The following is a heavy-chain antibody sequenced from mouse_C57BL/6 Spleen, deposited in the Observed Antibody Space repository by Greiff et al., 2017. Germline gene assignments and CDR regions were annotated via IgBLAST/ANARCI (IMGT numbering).Heavy chain of an antibody. CDR2: IRNKANGYTT. V-gene: IGHV7-3*01. Sequence: EVQLVESGGGLVQPGGSLSLSCAASGFTFTDYYMSWVRQPPGKALEWLGFIRNKANGYTTEYSASVKGRFTISRDNSQSILYLQMNALRAEDSATYFCASYAETLYYYAMDYWGQGTSVTVSS. J-gene: IGHJ4*01. CDR3: ASYAETLYYYAMDY. CDR1: GFTFTDYY.